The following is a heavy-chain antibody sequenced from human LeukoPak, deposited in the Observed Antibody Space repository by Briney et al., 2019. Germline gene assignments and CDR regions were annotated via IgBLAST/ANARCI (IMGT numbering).Heavy chain of an antibody. CDR3: VLGHYGGLFDN. CDR2: ISNDGSNK. Sequence: GGSLRLSCAASGFTFSSYDMHWVRQAPGKGLEWVAVISNDGSNKDYAGSVKGRFTISRDNSKNTLYVQMNSLRAEDTAVYYCVLGHYGGLFDNWGQGTLVSVSS. J-gene: IGHJ4*02. D-gene: IGHD4-23*01. V-gene: IGHV3-30-3*01. CDR1: GFTFSSYD.